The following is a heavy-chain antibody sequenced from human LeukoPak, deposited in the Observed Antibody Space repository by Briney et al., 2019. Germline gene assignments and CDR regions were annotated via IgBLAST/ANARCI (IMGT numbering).Heavy chain of an antibody. D-gene: IGHD3-16*01. CDR2: ISGTGGST. J-gene: IGHJ6*03. V-gene: IGHV3-23*01. Sequence: GGSLRLSRSASGFTFSSYAMSWVRQAPGKGLEWVSGISGTGGSTYYADSVKGRFTISRDNSKNTLYVQMNSLRAEDTAVYYCAKGGRDYYYYYMDVWGKGTTVTVSS. CDR1: GFTFSSYA. CDR3: AKGGRDYYYYYMDV.